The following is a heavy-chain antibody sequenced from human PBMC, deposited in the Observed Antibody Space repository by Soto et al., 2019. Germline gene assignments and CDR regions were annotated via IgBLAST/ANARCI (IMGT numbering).Heavy chain of an antibody. D-gene: IGHD3-22*01. Sequence: QLQLQESGSGLVKPSQTLSRTCAVSGGSISSGGYSWRWIRQPPGKGMEWIGYIYHSGSTYYTPSLKSRVTISVDRSKNQFSLKLSSVTAADTAVYYCASMRGGSDTSGYDYWGQGTLVTVSS. J-gene: IGHJ4*02. V-gene: IGHV4-30-2*01. CDR2: IYHSGST. CDR3: ASMRGGSDTSGYDY. CDR1: GGSISSGGYS.